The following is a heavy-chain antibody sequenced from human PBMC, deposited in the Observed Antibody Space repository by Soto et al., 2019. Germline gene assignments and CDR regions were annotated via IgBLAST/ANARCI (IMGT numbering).Heavy chain of an antibody. D-gene: IGHD1-26*01. J-gene: IGHJ4*03. Sequence: VGSLRLSCAASGFSFRDYAMSWVRQAPGKGLEWVSTISGGGDSTYYAESVKGRFTISRDNFKNTLFLQMNSLRAEDTAVYYCAKVPFVGWEVRETDYWGHGTLVTVSS. CDR3: AKVPFVGWEVRETDY. V-gene: IGHV3-23*01. CDR1: GFSFRDYA. CDR2: ISGGGDST.